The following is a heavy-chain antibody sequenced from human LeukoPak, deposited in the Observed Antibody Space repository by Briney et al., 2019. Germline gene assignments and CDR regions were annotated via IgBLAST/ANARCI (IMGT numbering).Heavy chain of an antibody. V-gene: IGHV3-21*06. Sequence: PGGSLRLSCAASGFIFSSYSMSWVRQAPGKGLEWVSSISGGSTYIYYADSVKGRFTISRDNSRNTLFLQMNNLRTEDTAVYYCARDHGYLGSAVGPYWGQGTLVTVSS. CDR2: ISGGSTYI. D-gene: IGHD3-10*01. J-gene: IGHJ4*02. CDR3: ARDHGYLGSAVGPY. CDR1: GFIFSSYS.